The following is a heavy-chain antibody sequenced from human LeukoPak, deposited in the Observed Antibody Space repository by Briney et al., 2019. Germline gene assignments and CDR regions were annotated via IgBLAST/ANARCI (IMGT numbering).Heavy chain of an antibody. CDR3: ARDRSYSFDY. D-gene: IGHD2-15*01. CDR2: LNSGGMS. J-gene: IGHJ4*02. V-gene: IGHV3-74*01. Sequence: GGSLRLSCAASGFTLSSYWMHWVRQAPRQGLVWVSRLNSGGMSYADSVKGRFTISRDNAKNTLYLQMNSLRAEDTAVYYCARDRSYSFDYWGQGTLVTVSS. CDR1: GFTLSSYW.